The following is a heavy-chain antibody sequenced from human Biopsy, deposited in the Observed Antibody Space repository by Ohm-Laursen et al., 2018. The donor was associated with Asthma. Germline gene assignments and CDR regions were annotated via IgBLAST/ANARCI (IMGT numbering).Heavy chain of an antibody. D-gene: IGHD6-13*01. CDR2: INPNSGGT. CDR3: ARGQKSAGDRWFDP. Sequence: SVTVSCKASGYTFIGCHIHWMRQAPGQGLEWMGRINPNSGGTSYAQKFQGRVTMTRDTSISTAYMEVSRLRSDDTAVYYCARGQKSAGDRWFDPWGQGTLVTVSS. CDR1: GYTFIGCH. V-gene: IGHV1-2*06. J-gene: IGHJ5*02.